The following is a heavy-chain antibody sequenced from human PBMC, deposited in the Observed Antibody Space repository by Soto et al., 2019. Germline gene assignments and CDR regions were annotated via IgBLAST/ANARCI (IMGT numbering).Heavy chain of an antibody. J-gene: IGHJ4*02. V-gene: IGHV3-15*01. CDR3: TTDWAPYDNSGPYPLH. Sequence: VGSLRLSCAASAFTFNDAWMSWVRQTPGKGLEWVGRIKSQADGETTDYAAPVKGRFTISRDDSKNTLYLQLNSLKTEDTAVYYCTTDWAPYDNSGPYPLHWGQGTLVTVSS. D-gene: IGHD3-22*01. CDR1: AFTFNDAW. CDR2: IKSQADGETT.